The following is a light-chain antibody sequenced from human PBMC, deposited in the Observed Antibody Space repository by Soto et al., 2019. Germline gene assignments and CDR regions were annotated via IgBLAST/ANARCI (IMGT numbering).Light chain of an antibody. J-gene: IGLJ2*01. Sequence: QSVLTQPASVSGSPGQSITISCTGTRSDVGGYNYVSWYQQHPGKAPKLMIYDVSNRPSGISNRFSGSKSGNTASLTISGLQTEDEADYYFSSYTRSSSTLVVFGGGTKLTVL. CDR1: RSDVGGYNY. CDR2: DVS. CDR3: SSYTRSSSTLVV. V-gene: IGLV2-14*01.